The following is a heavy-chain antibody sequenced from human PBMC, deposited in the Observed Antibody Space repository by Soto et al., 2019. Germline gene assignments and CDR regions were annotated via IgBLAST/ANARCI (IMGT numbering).Heavy chain of an antibody. J-gene: IGHJ3*02. V-gene: IGHV1-46*03. CDR1: GYTFTTYC. D-gene: IGHD3-22*01. Sequence: ASVKVSCKASGYTFTTYCMHWVRQAPGQGLEWMGIINPSGGSTRYAQKFQGRVTMTRDTSTSTVYMELSSLRSEDTAVYYCVRVGPDYYDSSGYPQGAFDIWG. CDR2: INPSGGST. CDR3: VRVGPDYYDSSGYPQGAFDI.